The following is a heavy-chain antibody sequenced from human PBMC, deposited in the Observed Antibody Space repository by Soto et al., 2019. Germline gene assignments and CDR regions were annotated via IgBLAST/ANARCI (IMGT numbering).Heavy chain of an antibody. D-gene: IGHD6-19*01. Sequence: SETLSLTCNMSGDSYSISTYSWSWIRQPPGKALQWIGFVYQSGVTSYNPSLASRVSISLDRSNNQCSLKLKSVTAADTAVYFCAGMPYTSGLRFDPWGPGTLVTVSS. V-gene: IGHV4-30-2*01. J-gene: IGHJ5*02. CDR2: VYQSGVT. CDR1: GDSYSISTYS. CDR3: AGMPYTSGLRFDP.